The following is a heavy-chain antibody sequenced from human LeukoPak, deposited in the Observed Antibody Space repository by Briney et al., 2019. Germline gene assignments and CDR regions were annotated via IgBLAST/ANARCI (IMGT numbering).Heavy chain of an antibody. CDR2: ISYDGSNK. Sequence: GGSLRLSCAASGFTFSSYAMHWVRQAPGKGLEWVAVISYDGSNKYYADSVKGRFAISRDNSKNTLYLQMNSLRAEDTAVYYCARDGRAYGSGSYYLDHWGQGTLVTVSS. D-gene: IGHD3-10*01. J-gene: IGHJ4*02. CDR1: GFTFSSYA. V-gene: IGHV3-30*09. CDR3: ARDGRAYGSGSYYLDH.